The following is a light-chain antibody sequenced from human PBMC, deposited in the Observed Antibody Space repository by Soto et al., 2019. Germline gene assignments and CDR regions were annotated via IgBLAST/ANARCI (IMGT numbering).Light chain of an antibody. Sequence: QSALTQPPSASGSPGQSVTISCTGTSSDVGGYNYVSCNQQHPGKAPKLMIYEVSKRPSGVPDRFSGSKSGNTASLIVSGLQAEDEADYYRSSYSGSSNWVFGGGTKVTVL. CDR1: SSDVGGYNY. V-gene: IGLV2-8*01. CDR2: EVS. CDR3: SSYSGSSNWV. J-gene: IGLJ3*02.